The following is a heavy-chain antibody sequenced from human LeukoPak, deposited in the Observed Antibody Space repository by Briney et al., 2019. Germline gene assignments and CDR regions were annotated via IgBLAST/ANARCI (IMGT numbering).Heavy chain of an antibody. J-gene: IGHJ4*02. D-gene: IGHD6-13*01. V-gene: IGHV3-23*01. CDR2: ISDSGGST. Sequence: SGGSLRLSCAASGFTFSSYALTWVRQAPGKGLEWGSSISDSGGSTFYAPSVKGRFTISRDNSKNTLYLQMNSLRAEDTAIYYCAKGKYSGSWYFDYWGQGSQVTVSS. CDR1: GFTFSSYA. CDR3: AKGKYSGSWYFDY.